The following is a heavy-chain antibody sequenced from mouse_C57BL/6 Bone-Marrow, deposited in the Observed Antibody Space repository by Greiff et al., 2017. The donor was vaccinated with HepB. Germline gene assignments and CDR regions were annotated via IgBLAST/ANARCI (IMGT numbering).Heavy chain of an antibody. CDR3: ARSRRNGPYYFDY. D-gene: IGHD1-1*02. V-gene: IGHV1-64*01. CDR1: GYTFTSYW. Sequence: QVQLKQPGAELVKPGASVKLSCKASGYTFTSYWMHWVKQRPGQGLEWIGMIHPNSGSTNYNEKFKSKATLTVDNSSSTAYMQLSSLTSEDSAVYYCARSRRNGPYYFDYWGQGTTLTVSS. CDR2: IHPNSGST. J-gene: IGHJ2*01.